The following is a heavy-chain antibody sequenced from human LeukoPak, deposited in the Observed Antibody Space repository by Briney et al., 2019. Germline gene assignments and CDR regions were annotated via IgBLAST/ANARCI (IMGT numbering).Heavy chain of an antibody. CDR3: AKDIVVVPAAPNDALDI. V-gene: IGHV3-23*01. Sequence: QPGGSLRLSCAASGFTFSSYAMSWVRQAPGKGLEWVSAISGSGGSTYYADSVKGRFTISRDNPKNTLYLQMNSLRAEDTAVYYCAKDIVVVPAAPNDALDIWGQGTMVTVSS. J-gene: IGHJ3*02. CDR1: GFTFSSYA. CDR2: ISGSGGST. D-gene: IGHD2-2*01.